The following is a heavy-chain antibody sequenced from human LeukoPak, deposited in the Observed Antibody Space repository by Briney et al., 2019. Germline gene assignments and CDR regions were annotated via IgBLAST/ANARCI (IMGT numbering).Heavy chain of an antibody. CDR1: GSTFTSYW. D-gene: IGHD3-22*01. CDR3: ARDFHRRLYDSSGYYLY. J-gene: IGHJ4*02. CDR2: IKQDGSEK. Sequence: GGSLRLSCAASGSTFTSYWMTWVRQAPGKGLEWVANIKQDGSEKYYVDSVKGRFTISRDNAKNSLYLQMNSLRAEDTAVYYCARDFHRRLYDSSGYYLYWGQGTLVTVSS. V-gene: IGHV3-7*01.